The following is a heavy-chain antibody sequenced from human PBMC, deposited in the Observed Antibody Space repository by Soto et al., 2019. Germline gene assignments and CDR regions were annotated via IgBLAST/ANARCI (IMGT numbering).Heavy chain of an antibody. Sequence: ASVKVSCKASGYTFTSYGISCVRQAPGQGLEWMGWISAYNANTNYAKTLQGRVTMTTDTSTSTAYLELRSLRSDDTAVYYCARDWGRGQFLTNKDYWGQGTLVTVSS. CDR3: ARDWGRGQFLTNKDY. CDR2: ISAYNANT. V-gene: IGHV1-18*01. CDR1: GYTFTSYG. J-gene: IGHJ4*02. D-gene: IGHD3-9*01.